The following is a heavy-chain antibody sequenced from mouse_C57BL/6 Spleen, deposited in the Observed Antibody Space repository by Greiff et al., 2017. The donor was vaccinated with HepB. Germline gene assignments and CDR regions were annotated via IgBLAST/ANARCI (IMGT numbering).Heavy chain of an antibody. CDR3: TNYYGSSPWYFDV. D-gene: IGHD1-1*01. CDR2: IDPETGGT. CDR1: GYTFTDYE. Sequence: VQLQQSGAELVRPGASVTLSCKASGYTFTDYEMHWVKHTPVHGLEWIGAIDPETGGTAYNQKFKGKAILTADKSSSTAYMELRSLTSEDSAVYYCTNYYGSSPWYFDVWGTGTTVTVSS. J-gene: IGHJ1*03. V-gene: IGHV1-15*01.